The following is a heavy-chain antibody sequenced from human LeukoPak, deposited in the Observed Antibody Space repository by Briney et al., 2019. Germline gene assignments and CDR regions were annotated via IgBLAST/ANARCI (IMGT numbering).Heavy chain of an antibody. J-gene: IGHJ4*02. CDR2: IYYNGNT. Sequence: SETLSLTCTVSGGSISNYYWGWIRQSPGKGLEWIGYIYYNGNTNYDPSLKSRVIMSLDTSKNQFSLNLYYVTAADTAVYYCARQGLGVSAGVADSWGQGTLVTVSS. D-gene: IGHD3/OR15-3a*01. CDR3: ARQGLGVSAGVADS. CDR1: GGSISNYY. V-gene: IGHV4-59*08.